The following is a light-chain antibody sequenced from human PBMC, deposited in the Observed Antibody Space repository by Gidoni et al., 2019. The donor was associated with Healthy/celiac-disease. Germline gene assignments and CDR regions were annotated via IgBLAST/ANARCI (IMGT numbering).Light chain of an antibody. CDR3: QQRSNWPRFT. Sequence: EIVLTQSPATLSLSPGERATLSCRASQSVSDYLVWYQQKPGQAPRLLLYDASNRATGIPARFSGSGSGTDFTLTISSLEPEDFAVYYCQQRSNWPRFTFGPGTKVDIK. V-gene: IGKV3-11*01. CDR2: DAS. CDR1: QSVSDY. J-gene: IGKJ3*01.